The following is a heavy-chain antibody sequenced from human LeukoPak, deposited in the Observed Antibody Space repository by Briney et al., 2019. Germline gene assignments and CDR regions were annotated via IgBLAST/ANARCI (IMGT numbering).Heavy chain of an antibody. V-gene: IGHV3-30-3*01. Sequence: GGSLRLSCIASGFTFSSYAMNWVRQAPGKGLEWVAVISYDGSNKYYADSVKGRFTISRDNSKNTLYLQMNSLRAEDTAVYYCARDQRGSYDFDYWGQGTLVTVSS. CDR3: ARDQRGSYDFDY. J-gene: IGHJ4*02. CDR1: GFTFSSYA. D-gene: IGHD1-26*01. CDR2: ISYDGSNK.